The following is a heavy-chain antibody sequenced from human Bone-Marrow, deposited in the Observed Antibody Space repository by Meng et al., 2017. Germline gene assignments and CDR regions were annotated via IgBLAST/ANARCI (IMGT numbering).Heavy chain of an antibody. CDR1: GYTLTELS. Sequence: ASVKVSCKVSGYTLTELSMHWVRQAPGKGLEWMGGFDPEDGETIYAQKFQGRVTMTEDTSTDTAYMELSSLRSEDTAVYYCARDDSDIVLMVYALHFDYWGQGTLVTVSS. J-gene: IGHJ4*02. CDR2: FDPEDGET. D-gene: IGHD2-8*01. V-gene: IGHV1-24*01. CDR3: ARDDSDIVLMVYALHFDY.